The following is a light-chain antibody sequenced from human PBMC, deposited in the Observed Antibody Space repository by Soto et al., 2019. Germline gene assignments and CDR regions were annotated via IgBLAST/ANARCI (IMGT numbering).Light chain of an antibody. CDR1: QSVSSN. J-gene: IGKJ1*01. Sequence: EIVMTQSPATLTVSPGERATLSCRASQSVSSNLAWYQQKPGQAPMLLIYGASTRATGIPARFSGSGSGTEVTLTISSLQSEDFAVDYCQQYNNWPPWTFGQGTKVEIK. CDR3: QQYNNWPPWT. V-gene: IGKV3-15*01. CDR2: GAS.